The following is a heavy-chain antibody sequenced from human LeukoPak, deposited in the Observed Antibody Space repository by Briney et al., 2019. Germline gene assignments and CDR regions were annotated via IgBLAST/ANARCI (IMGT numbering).Heavy chain of an antibody. CDR2: IYYSGST. J-gene: IGHJ4*02. CDR3: ARVREKGSYGDYVPLGY. CDR1: GGSISSSSHY. D-gene: IGHD4-17*01. Sequence: SETLSLTCTVSGGSISSSSHYWGWIRQPPGKGLEWIGSIYYSGSTYYNPSLKSRVTISVDTSKNQFSLKLSSVTAADTAVYYCARVREKGSYGDYVPLGYWGQGTLVTVSS. V-gene: IGHV4-39*07.